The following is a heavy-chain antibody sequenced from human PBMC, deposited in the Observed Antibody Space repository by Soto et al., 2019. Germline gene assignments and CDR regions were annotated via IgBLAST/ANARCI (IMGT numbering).Heavy chain of an antibody. D-gene: IGHD5-12*01. V-gene: IGHV4-31*03. Sequence: QVQLQESGPGLVKPSQTLSLTCTVSGGSISSGGYYWSWIRQHPGKVLEWIGYIYYSGSTYYNPSLKSRVTISVDTSKNQFPLKLSSVTAADTAVYYCARGRMATIKSGAFDYWGQGTLVTVSS. CDR3: ARGRMATIKSGAFDY. CDR1: GGSISSGGYY. CDR2: IYYSGST. J-gene: IGHJ4*02.